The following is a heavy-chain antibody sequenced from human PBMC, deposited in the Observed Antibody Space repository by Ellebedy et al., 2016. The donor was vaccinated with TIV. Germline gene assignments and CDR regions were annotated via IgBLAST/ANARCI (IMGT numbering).Heavy chain of an antibody. CDR1: GGSFSGYY. J-gene: IGHJ4*02. D-gene: IGHD5-18*01. CDR2: INHSGST. CDR3: ARGKDGYDLDY. V-gene: IGHV4-34*01. Sequence: SETLSLXXAVYGGSFSGYYWSWIRQPPGKGLEWIGEINHSGSTNYNPSLKSRVTISVDTSKNQFSLKLSSVTAADTAVYYCARGKDGYDLDYWGQGTLVTVSS.